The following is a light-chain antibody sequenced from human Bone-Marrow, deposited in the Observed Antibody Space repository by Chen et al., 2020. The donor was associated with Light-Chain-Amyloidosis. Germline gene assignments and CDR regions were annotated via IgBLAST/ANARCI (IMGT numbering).Light chain of an antibody. V-gene: IGLV1-40*01. CDR2: GNT. CDR3: QSYDNSLSGPVV. Sequence: QSVLTQPPSVSGAPGQRVTISCTGSSANIGAGFSVHWYQQLSGTVPKLLIYGNTNRPSGVPDRFSGSKSGTSASLAITVLQAEDEADYYCQSYDNSLSGPVVFGGGTKLTVL. J-gene: IGLJ2*01. CDR1: SANIGAGFS.